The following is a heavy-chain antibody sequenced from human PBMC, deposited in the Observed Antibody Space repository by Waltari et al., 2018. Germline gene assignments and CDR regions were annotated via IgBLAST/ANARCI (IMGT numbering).Heavy chain of an antibody. CDR3: ARERPRGSRGWYLPDFDY. D-gene: IGHD6-19*01. CDR2: IYTSGST. CDR1: GGSISSYY. V-gene: IGHV4-4*07. Sequence: QVQLPESGPGLVKPSETLSLTCTVSGGSISSYYWSWIRQPAGKGLEWIGRIYTSGSTNYNPSLKSRVTMSVDTSKNQFSLKLSSVTAADTAVYYCARERPRGSRGWYLPDFDYWGQGTLVTVSS. J-gene: IGHJ4*02.